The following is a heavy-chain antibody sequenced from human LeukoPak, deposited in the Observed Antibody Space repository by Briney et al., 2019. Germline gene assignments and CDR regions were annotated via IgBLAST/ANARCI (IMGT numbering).Heavy chain of an antibody. CDR3: ARDPSGYGVPFDY. V-gene: IGHV1-2*06. CDR2: INPNSGGT. D-gene: IGHD2-2*01. Sequence: GASVKVSCKASGYTFTGYYMHWVRQAPGQGLEWMGRINPNSGGTNYAQKFQGRVTMTRDTFISTAYMELSRLRSDDTAVYYCARDPSGYGVPFDYWGQGTLVTVSS. CDR1: GYTFTGYY. J-gene: IGHJ4*02.